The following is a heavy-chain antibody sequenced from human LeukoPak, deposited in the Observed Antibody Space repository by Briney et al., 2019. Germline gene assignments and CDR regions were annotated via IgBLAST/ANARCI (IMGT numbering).Heavy chain of an antibody. J-gene: IGHJ3*02. CDR3: ARHRMYYYDSSGRGVADAFDI. D-gene: IGHD3-22*01. CDR1: GGSISSSSYY. Sequence: PSETLSLTCTVSGGSISSSSYYWGWLRQPPGKGLVWIGSIYYSGSTYYNPSLKSRVTISVDTSKNQFSLKLSSVTAADTAVYYCARHRMYYYDSSGRGVADAFDIWGQGTMATVSS. CDR2: IYYSGST. V-gene: IGHV4-39*01.